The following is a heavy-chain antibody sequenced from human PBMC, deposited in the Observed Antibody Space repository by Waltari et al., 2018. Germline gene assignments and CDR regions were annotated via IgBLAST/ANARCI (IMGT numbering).Heavy chain of an antibody. CDR2: IYTSGST. J-gene: IGHJ3*02. CDR3: ARVSVLRYFDPLLDAFDI. D-gene: IGHD3-9*01. Sequence: QVQLQESGPGLVKPSETLSLTCTVSGGSISSYYWSWIRQPAGKGLEWIGRIYTSGSTNYNPSLKSRVTMSVDTSKNQFSLKLSSVTAADTAVYYCARVSVLRYFDPLLDAFDIWGQGTMVTVSS. V-gene: IGHV4-4*07. CDR1: GGSISSYY.